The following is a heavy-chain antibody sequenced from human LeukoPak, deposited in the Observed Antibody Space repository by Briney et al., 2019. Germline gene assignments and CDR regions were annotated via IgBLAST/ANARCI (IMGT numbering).Heavy chain of an antibody. J-gene: IGHJ4*02. Sequence: SQTPSLTCAVSGGSISSGGYSWSWIRQPPGKGLEWIGYIYHSGSTYYNPSLKSRVTISVDRSKNQFSLKLSSVTAADTAVYYCARVNQSSSWYLDYWGQGTLVTVSS. CDR1: GGSISSGGYS. CDR3: ARVNQSSSWYLDY. CDR2: IYHSGST. V-gene: IGHV4-30-2*01. D-gene: IGHD6-13*01.